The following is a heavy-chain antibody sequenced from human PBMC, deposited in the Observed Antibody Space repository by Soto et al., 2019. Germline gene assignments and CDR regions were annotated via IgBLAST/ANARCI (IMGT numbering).Heavy chain of an antibody. V-gene: IGHV1-69*02. J-gene: IGHJ4*02. Sequence: QVQLVQSGAAVKKPGSSVKVSCKASGDTFNFYTINWVRQSPGLGLEWMGRFNPILTMSTDAQKFEGRVTITADKSTGTAYVELSRLRSDVTAMYYCATSYGSWYRALDFCGQVALVTVSA. D-gene: IGHD3-10*01. CDR3: ATSYGSWYRALDF. CDR2: FNPILTMS. CDR1: GDTFNFYT.